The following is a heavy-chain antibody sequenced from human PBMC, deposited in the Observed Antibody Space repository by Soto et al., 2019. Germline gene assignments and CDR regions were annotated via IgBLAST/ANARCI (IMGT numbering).Heavy chain of an antibody. Sequence: DVQLVESGGGLIQPGESLRLSCAAFGLTISGKKYVAWVRQAPGKGLEWVSALYDVDGSFYADSVTGRFTTSSDSSKTTVYLQMNDLRPADTAVYYCATWHEREHAFDVWGQGTTVNISS. CDR1: GLTISGKKY. V-gene: IGHV3-53*01. CDR2: LYDVDGS. D-gene: IGHD1-1*01. CDR3: ATWHEREHAFDV. J-gene: IGHJ3*01.